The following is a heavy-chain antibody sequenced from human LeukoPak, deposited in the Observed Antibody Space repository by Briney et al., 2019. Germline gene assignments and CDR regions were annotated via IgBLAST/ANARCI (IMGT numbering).Heavy chain of an antibody. CDR3: AKDEYSDYGYFHQ. CDR2: ISRSGENV. V-gene: IGHV3-48*01. D-gene: IGHD6-6*01. J-gene: IGHJ1*01. CDR1: GFTLSSYS. Sequence: GGSLRLSCVVSGFTLSSYSMNWVRQPPGKGLECVAHISRSGENVQYADSVKGRFTISRDNSKNTLLLQMNSLRAEDTAVYYCAKDEYSDYGYFHQWGQGTLVTVSS.